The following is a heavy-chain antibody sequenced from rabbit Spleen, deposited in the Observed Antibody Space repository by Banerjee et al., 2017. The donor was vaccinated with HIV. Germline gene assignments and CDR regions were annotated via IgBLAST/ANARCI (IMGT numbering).Heavy chain of an antibody. CDR3: ARRPGYPDVSGYHL. J-gene: IGHJ4*01. Sequence: QLEESAGGLVQPGGSLTLTCTASGFSISSYYMNWVRQAPGKGLEWIGYIDPVFGITYYANWVNGRFSISRENAQNTVFLQMTSLTAADTATYFCARRPGYPDVSGYHLWGPGTLVTVS. CDR1: GFSISSYY. CDR2: IDPVFGIT. D-gene: IGHD1-1*01. V-gene: IGHV1S7*01.